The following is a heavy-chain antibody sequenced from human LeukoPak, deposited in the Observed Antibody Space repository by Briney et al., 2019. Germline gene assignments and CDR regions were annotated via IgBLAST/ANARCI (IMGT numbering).Heavy chain of an antibody. CDR2: ISFDGSRK. CDR1: GFTFSSYY. V-gene: IGHV3-30*18. Sequence: GRSLRLSCAASGFTFSSYYMHWVRQAPGKGLEWVAVISFDGSRKYYANSVKGRFTISRDNSMNTLYLQMSSLRVEDTAIYYCAKAGASHTAMDFLFDYWGQGTLVNVSS. CDR3: AKAGASHTAMDFLFDY. J-gene: IGHJ4*02. D-gene: IGHD5-18*01.